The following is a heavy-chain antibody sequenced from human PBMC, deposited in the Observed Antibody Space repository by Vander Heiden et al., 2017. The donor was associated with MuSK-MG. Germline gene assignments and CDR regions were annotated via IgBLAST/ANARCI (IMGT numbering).Heavy chain of an antibody. CDR1: GFPFSGYG. Sequence: QVQLVESGGGVVQPGRSLRLSCAASGFPFSGYGMHWVRQAPGKGLEWVAVIWYDGSNKYYADSVKGRFTISRDNSKNTLYLQMNSLRAEDTAVYYCAREFAAAGTKGGFDYWGQGTLVTVSS. CDR3: AREFAAAGTKGGFDY. J-gene: IGHJ4*02. V-gene: IGHV3-33*01. CDR2: IWYDGSNK. D-gene: IGHD6-13*01.